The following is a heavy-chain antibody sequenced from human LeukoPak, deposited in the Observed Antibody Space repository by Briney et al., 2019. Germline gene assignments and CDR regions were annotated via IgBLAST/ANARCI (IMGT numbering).Heavy chain of an antibody. D-gene: IGHD6-13*01. CDR1: GFTFSSYS. J-gene: IGHJ5*02. CDR2: IYYSGST. Sequence: GSLRLSCAASGFTFSSYSMNWIRQPPGKGLEWIGYIYYSGSTNYNPSLKSRVTISVDTSKNQFSLKLSSVTAADTAVYYCARDVIAAAGNWFDPWGQGTLVTVSS. CDR3: ARDVIAAAGNWFDP. V-gene: IGHV4-59*01.